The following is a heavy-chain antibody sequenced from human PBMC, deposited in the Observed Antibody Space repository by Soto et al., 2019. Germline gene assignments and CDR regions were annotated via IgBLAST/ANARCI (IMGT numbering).Heavy chain of an antibody. V-gene: IGHV4-4*02. J-gene: IGHJ4*02. CDR2: IHHSGST. Sequence: SETLSLTCVVSGDSISNNNWWSWVRQPPGKGLEWIGEIHHSGSTNYNPSLKSRVTISLDKSKNEFSLKVSSVTAADTAVYYCARAGRAVDFDYWGQGALVTVS. CDR3: ARAGRAVDFDY. CDR1: GDSISNNNW. D-gene: IGHD6-19*01.